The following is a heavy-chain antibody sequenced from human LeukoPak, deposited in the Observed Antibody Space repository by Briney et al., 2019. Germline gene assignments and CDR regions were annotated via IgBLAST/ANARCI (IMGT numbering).Heavy chain of an antibody. D-gene: IGHD6-19*01. Sequence: VASVKVSCKASGYTFINYAIHWVRQAPGQRLEWMGWINAYNGDTEYSQKLRGRVTITKDTSASTAYMDLSTLRSEDTAVYYCARGSSSDWPLEYWGRGILVTVSS. V-gene: IGHV1-3*01. CDR1: GYTFINYA. CDR3: ARGSSSDWPLEY. J-gene: IGHJ4*02. CDR2: INAYNGDT.